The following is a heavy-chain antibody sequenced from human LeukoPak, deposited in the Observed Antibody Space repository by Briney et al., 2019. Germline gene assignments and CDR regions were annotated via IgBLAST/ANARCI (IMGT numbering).Heavy chain of an antibody. V-gene: IGHV1-46*01. CDR3: ARGRPTYCGGDCYAVYDY. J-gene: IGHJ4*02. D-gene: IGHD2-21*02. CDR1: GYTFTSYY. Sequence: GASVKVSCKASGYTFTSYYVHWVRQAPGQGLEWMGIINPSGGSTSYAQKFQGRVTMTRDTSTSTVYMELSSLRSEDTAVYYCARGRPTYCGGDCYAVYDYWGQGTLVTVSS. CDR2: INPSGGST.